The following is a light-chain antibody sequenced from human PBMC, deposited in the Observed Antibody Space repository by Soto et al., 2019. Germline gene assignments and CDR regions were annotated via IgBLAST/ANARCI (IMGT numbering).Light chain of an antibody. CDR1: SSDVGGYNY. CDR3: CSYTSSSTPWV. CDR2: DVS. V-gene: IGLV2-14*03. J-gene: IGLJ1*01. Sequence: QSVLTQPASVSGSPGQSITISCTGTSSDVGGYNYVSWYQQHPGKAPKLMIYDVSDRPSGVSNRFSASKSGNTASLTISGLQPEDEADYYCCSYTSSSTPWVFGTGTKVTVL.